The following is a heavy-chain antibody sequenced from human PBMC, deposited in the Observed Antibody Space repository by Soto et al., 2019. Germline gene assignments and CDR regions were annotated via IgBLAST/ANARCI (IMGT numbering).Heavy chain of an antibody. D-gene: IGHD5-12*01. Sequence: QVQLVQSGAEVRQPASSVKVSCKTSGATFSSYAITWVRQAPGQGLEWMGGIVPTIDTSTYAQKFQGRVTITADKFTNTVYMDLSSLRSDDTDVYYCVRVVAIPGYPDNWGQGTLVTVSS. CDR2: IVPTIDTS. J-gene: IGHJ4*02. CDR1: GATFSSYA. CDR3: VRVVAIPGYPDN. V-gene: IGHV1-69*14.